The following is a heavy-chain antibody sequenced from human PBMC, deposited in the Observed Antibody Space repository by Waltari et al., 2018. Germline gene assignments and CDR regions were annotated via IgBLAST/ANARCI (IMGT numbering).Heavy chain of an antibody. D-gene: IGHD2-8*01. CDR1: GGSIGGGDYY. J-gene: IGHJ4*02. Sequence: QVQLQESGPGLVKPSRSLSLTRTVAGGSIGGGDYYWIRTRQPPGMALEWIRYIYYSGSTYYNPSLKSRVTISVDTSKNQFSLKLSSVTAADTAMYYCARDQGMVDYWGQGTLVTVSS. V-gene: IGHV4-30-4*08. CDR2: IYYSGST. CDR3: ARDQGMVDY.